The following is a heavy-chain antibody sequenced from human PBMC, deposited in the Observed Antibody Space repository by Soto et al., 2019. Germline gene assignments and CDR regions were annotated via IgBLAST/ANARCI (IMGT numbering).Heavy chain of an antibody. V-gene: IGHV3-74*01. CDR1: GFTFSSHW. CDR3: AKGTIGWAIDY. CDR2: VDSDGSGT. Sequence: WGSLRLSCAASGFTFSSHWIHWVRQGPGKGLVWLSRVDSDGSGTNHAESVRGRFTISRDNAKNTVYLQINSLRDDDTAVYYCAKGTIGWAIDYWGQGTLVTVSS. J-gene: IGHJ4*02. D-gene: IGHD6-19*01.